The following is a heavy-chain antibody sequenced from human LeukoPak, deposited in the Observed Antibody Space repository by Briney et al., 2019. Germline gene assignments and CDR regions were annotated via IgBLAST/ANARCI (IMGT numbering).Heavy chain of an antibody. V-gene: IGHV3-11*01. CDR3: ARGGWSRGWFDP. CDR2: ISMSGSVI. J-gene: IGHJ5*02. Sequence: PGGSLRLSCAASGFKFRDYYMSWIRQAPGKGLEWISYISMSGSVIQYSDSVKGRFTTSRDNVENSLHLQMDSLRVDDTAVYYCARGGWSRGWFDPWGQGTLVSVSS. D-gene: IGHD3-22*01. CDR1: GFKFRDYY.